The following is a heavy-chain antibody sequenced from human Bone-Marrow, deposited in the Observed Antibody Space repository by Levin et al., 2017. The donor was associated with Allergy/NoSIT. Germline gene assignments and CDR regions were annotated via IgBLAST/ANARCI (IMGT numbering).Heavy chain of an antibody. J-gene: IGHJ6*02. CDR3: ARIPHLGYNYGYYYGMDV. CDR2: IDWDDDK. V-gene: IGHV2-70*17. D-gene: IGHD5-18*01. Sequence: SGPTLVKPTQTLTLTCTVSGFSLTTSGMCVTWIRQPPGKALEWLARIDWDDDKFYSTSLQTRLTIPKDTSKNQVVLTMTNMDPVDTATYYCARIPHLGYNYGYYYGMDVWGPGTTVTVSS. CDR1: GFSLTTSGMC.